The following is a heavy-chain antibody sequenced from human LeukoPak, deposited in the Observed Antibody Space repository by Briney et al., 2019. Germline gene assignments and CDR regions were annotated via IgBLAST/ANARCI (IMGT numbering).Heavy chain of an antibody. CDR2: IKQDGSEK. D-gene: IGHD6-25*01. CDR1: GFTFSSRDW. CDR3: ARVAAAVTEIFVNFYYATDI. Sequence: GGALRLSCLASGFTFSSRDWMNWVRQAPGKGLEWVANIKQDGSEKNYVDSVKGRFTISRDNGKNSVDLQMNSLRAEDTAVYYCARVAAAVTEIFVNFYYATDIWGKGTTLTISS. J-gene: IGHJ6*04. V-gene: IGHV3-7*01.